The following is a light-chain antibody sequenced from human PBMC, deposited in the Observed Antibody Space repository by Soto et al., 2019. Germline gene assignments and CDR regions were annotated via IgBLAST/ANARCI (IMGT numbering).Light chain of an antibody. CDR1: SSDVGGYNY. CDR3: SSYAGSSNV. J-gene: IGLJ1*01. Sequence: QSALTQPPSASGSAGQSVAISCTGTSSDVGGYNYVSWYQQHPGKAPKLMIYEVNKRPSGVPDRFSGSKSGNTASLTVSGLQAEDEADYYCSSYAGSSNVFGTGTTLTVL. CDR2: EVN. V-gene: IGLV2-8*01.